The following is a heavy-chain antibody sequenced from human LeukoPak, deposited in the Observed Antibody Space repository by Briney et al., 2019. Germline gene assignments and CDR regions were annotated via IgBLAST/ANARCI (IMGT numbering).Heavy chain of an antibody. CDR3: ARGEHSVDS. J-gene: IGHJ4*02. CDR2: IYSSGYT. Sequence: SETLSLTCTVSGGAIRSHYWNWIRQPAGGGLEWIGRIYSSGYTNDNPFLKSRITMSVDMSKNQFSQRLNSVTAADTAVYYCARGEHSVDSWGQGMLVTVSS. CDR1: GGAIRSHY. D-gene: IGHD1/OR15-1a*01. V-gene: IGHV4-4*07.